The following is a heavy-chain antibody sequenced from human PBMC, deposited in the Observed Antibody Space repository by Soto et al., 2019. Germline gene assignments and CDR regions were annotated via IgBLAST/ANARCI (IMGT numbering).Heavy chain of an antibody. CDR3: AHASSGWYFGGTDWFDP. J-gene: IGHJ5*02. CDR2: IYWDDDK. CDR1: GFSLSTSGVG. Sequence: QITLKESGPTLVKPTQTLTLTCTFSGFSLSTSGVGVGWIRQPPGKALEWLALIYWDDDKRYSPSLKSRLTIPKDTPKNQVVLTMTNMDPVDTATYYCAHASSGWYFGGTDWFDPWGQGTLVTVSS. V-gene: IGHV2-5*02. D-gene: IGHD6-19*01.